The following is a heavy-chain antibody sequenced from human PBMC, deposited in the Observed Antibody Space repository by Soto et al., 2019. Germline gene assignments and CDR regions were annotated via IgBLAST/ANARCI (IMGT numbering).Heavy chain of an antibody. CDR3: ARGYYYDRSGLRAEYIQH. D-gene: IGHD3-22*01. Sequence: QVQLVQSGAEVKKPGSSVKVSCKASGGTFSSYAISWVRQAPGQGLEWMGGIIPIFGTANYAQKFQGRVTVTADESTSTAYMELSSRRLECTAVYYCARGYYYDRSGLRAEYIQHWGQGTLVTVSS. V-gene: IGHV1-69*01. CDR1: GGTFSSYA. J-gene: IGHJ1*01. CDR2: IIPIFGTA.